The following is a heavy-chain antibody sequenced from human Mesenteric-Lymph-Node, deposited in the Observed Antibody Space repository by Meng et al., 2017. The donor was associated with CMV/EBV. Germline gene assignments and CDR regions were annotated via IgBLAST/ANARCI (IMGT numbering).Heavy chain of an antibody. CDR1: GYTFTSYD. J-gene: IGHJ4*02. CDR3: AHCSGGSCSFDY. CDR2: MNPNSGNT. Sequence: ASVKVSCKASGYTFTSYDINWVRQATGQGLEGMGWMNPNSGNTGYAQKFQGRVTMTRNTSISTAYMELSSLRSEDTAVYYCAHCSGGSCSFDYWGQGTLVTVSS. V-gene: IGHV1-8*01. D-gene: IGHD2-15*01.